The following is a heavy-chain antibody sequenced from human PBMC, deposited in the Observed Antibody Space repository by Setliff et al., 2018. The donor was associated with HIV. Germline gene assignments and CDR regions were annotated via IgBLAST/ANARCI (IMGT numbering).Heavy chain of an antibody. CDR1: GYTFTSYA. Sequence: ASVKVSCKASGYTFTSYAIHWVRQAPGQRLEWMGWINAGNGNTKYSQKFQGRVTITRDTSASTAYMELSSLRSEDTAVYYCARDTVPIVGPEYYFDYWGQGTLVTVSS. D-gene: IGHD1-26*01. J-gene: IGHJ4*02. V-gene: IGHV1-3*01. CDR3: ARDTVPIVGPEYYFDY. CDR2: INAGNGNT.